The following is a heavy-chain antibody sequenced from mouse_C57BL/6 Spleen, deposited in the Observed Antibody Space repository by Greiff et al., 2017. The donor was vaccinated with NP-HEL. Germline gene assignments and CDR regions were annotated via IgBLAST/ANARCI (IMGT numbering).Heavy chain of an antibody. J-gene: IGHJ1*03. D-gene: IGHD1-1*01. Sequence: VQVVESGAELVKPGASVKLSCKASGYTFTEYTIHWVKQRSGQGLEWIGWFYPGSGSIKYNEKFKDKATLTADKSSSTVYMELSRLTSEDSAVYFCARRHYYGSSYWYFDVWGTGTTVTVSS. V-gene: IGHV1-62-2*01. CDR1: GYTFTEYT. CDR3: ARRHYYGSSYWYFDV. CDR2: FYPGSGSI.